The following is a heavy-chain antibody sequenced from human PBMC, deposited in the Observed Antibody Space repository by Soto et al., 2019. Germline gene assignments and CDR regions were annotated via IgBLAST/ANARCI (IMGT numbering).Heavy chain of an antibody. CDR2: ISYSGNT. CDR1: GGSISNYY. D-gene: IGHD5-12*01. CDR3: VRHKMATTYDAFDI. Sequence: QVQLQESGPGLVKPSETLSLTCRVSGGSISNYYWSWIRQPPGKGLEWIGQISYSGNTNSNPSLKSRGTISVDTSKNQFYLKLSSVTAADTALYYCVRHKMATTYDAFDIWGQGTMVTVSS. J-gene: IGHJ3*02. V-gene: IGHV4-59*08.